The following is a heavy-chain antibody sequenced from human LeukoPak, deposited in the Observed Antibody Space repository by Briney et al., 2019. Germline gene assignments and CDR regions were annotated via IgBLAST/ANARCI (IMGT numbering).Heavy chain of an antibody. V-gene: IGHV3-30*02. Sequence: GGSLRLSCEASGFTFVLYGRHWFGRAQGKGLGGVAFIRFDESREFYADSVKGRFIVSRDNSKNTLYLQMYSLRPEDTAVYYCAKALVTTLAGTYYCDSWGQGTVVTVSS. CDR1: GFTFVLYG. CDR2: IRFDESRE. CDR3: AKALVTTLAGTYYCDS. J-gene: IGHJ4*02. D-gene: IGHD6-19*01.